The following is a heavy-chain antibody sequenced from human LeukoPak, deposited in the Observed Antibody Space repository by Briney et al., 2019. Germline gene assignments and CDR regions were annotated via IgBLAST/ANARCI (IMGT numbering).Heavy chain of an antibody. V-gene: IGHV4-39*01. D-gene: IGHD1-26*01. CDR2: IHYSGTI. J-gene: IGHJ4*02. CDR1: GGSINSSSYY. CDR3: ARHVKWELPAWIDY. Sequence: SETLSLTCTVSGGSINSSSYYWGWIRQPPGKGLEWIGSIHYSGTIYYDPSLKSRVTISVDTPKNQFSLKLSSVAAADTAVYSCARHVKWELPAWIDYWGQGTLVTVSS.